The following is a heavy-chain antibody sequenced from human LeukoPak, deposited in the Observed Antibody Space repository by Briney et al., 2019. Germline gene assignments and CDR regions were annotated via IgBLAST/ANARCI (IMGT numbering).Heavy chain of an antibody. Sequence: SETLSLTCTVSGGSISTYYWSWIRQPPGRGLEWIGYIHHSGSTNYNPSLESRVTTSVDTSKNQFSLKLSSVTAADTAVYYCARGASARYWGQGTLVTVSS. CDR3: ARGASARY. CDR2: IHHSGST. V-gene: IGHV4-59*01. CDR1: GGSISTYY. J-gene: IGHJ4*02.